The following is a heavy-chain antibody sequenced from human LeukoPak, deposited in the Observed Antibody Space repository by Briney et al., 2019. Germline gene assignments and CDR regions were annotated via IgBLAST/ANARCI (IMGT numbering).Heavy chain of an antibody. Sequence: GGSLRLSCAASGFTFSSYGMHWVRQAPGKGLEWVAFIRYDGSNKYYADSVKGRFTISRDNSKNTLYLQMNSLRAEDPAVYYCAKGPYCSSTSCYRWGLDAFDIWGQGTMVTVSS. CDR3: AKGPYCSSTSCYRWGLDAFDI. CDR2: IRYDGSNK. V-gene: IGHV3-30*02. J-gene: IGHJ3*02. CDR1: GFTFSSYG. D-gene: IGHD2-2*01.